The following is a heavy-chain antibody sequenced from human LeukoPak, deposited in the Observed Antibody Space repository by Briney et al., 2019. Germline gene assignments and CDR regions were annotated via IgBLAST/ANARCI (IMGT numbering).Heavy chain of an antibody. J-gene: IGHJ6*02. CDR1: GFIFSSYA. CDR2: ISGSGGST. D-gene: IGHD3-3*01. V-gene: IGHV3-23*01. CDR3: AKILRFPYYYGMDV. Sequence: GGSLRLSWAASGFIFSSYAMSWVRPAPGKGLEWVSAISGSGGSTYYADSVKGRFTISRDNSKNTLNLQMTSLRAEDTAVYYCAKILRFPYYYGMDVWGQGTTVTVSS.